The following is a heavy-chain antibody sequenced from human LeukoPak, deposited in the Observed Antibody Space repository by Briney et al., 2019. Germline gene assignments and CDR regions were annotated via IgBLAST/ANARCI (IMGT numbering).Heavy chain of an antibody. CDR1: GFPFSDFY. D-gene: IGHD2-21*02. V-gene: IGHV3-7*01. Sequence: PGGSLRLSCTASGFPFSDFYMAWLRQSPGKGLEWLAVIKEDGREPQHVAPVKGRFTISRDNSKNSLYLQLASLRAEDTATYYCAREWYEYGGDAGGYWGQGTLVTVSS. CDR2: IKEDGREP. CDR3: AREWYEYGGDAGGY. J-gene: IGHJ4*02.